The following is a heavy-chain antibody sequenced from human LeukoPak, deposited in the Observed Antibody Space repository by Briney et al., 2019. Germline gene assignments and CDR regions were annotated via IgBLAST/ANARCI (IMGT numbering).Heavy chain of an antibody. CDR2: IWHDEITK. CDR3: AKDSSDYYFDY. J-gene: IGHJ4*02. CDR1: GFTFRSYG. V-gene: IGHV3-30*02. D-gene: IGHD3-22*01. Sequence: PGGSLRLSCVASGFTFRSYGIHWVRQAPGKGLEWLAFIWHDEITKNYADSVKGRFTISRDNSKNTLYVQLNSLRPDDTAVYYCAKDSSDYYFDYWGQGTLVTVSS.